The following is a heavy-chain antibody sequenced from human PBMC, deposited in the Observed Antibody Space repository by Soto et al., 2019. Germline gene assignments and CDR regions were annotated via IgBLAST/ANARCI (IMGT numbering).Heavy chain of an antibody. V-gene: IGHV3-15*07. CDR3: SHGYGQDFNS. D-gene: IGHD5-18*01. J-gene: IGHJ4*02. Sequence: VQLAESGGGLVKPGASLRLSCAVSGVTLTNVWMNWVRQAPGKGLEWVGRIRSKSAGGTTDYAAPVKGRFAISRDDSKNTLYLQMSSLESDDTAVYYCSHGYGQDFNSWGQGTLVTVSS. CDR2: IRSKSAGGTT. CDR1: GVTLTNVW.